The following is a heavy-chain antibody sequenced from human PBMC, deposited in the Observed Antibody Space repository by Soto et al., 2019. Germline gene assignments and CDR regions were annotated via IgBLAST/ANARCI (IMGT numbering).Heavy chain of an antibody. CDR2: IIPIFGTA. CDR3: ARPVEMATISRSYLFY. J-gene: IGHJ4*02. CDR1: GGTLSNYA. V-gene: IGHV1-69*13. Sequence: SSVKVSCTASGGTLSNYAINWVGQAPGQGLVLMVGIIPIFGTANYAQKFQGRVTITADESPSTAYLYLSNMRSEDTAVYYCARPVEMATISRSYLFYWGQGTLVTVSS. D-gene: IGHD5-12*01.